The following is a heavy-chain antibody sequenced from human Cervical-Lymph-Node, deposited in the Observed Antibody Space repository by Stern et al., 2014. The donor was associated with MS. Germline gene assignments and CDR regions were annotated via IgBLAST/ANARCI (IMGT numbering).Heavy chain of an antibody. Sequence: EVQLLESGGGLVRPGGSLRLSCAASGLSFSLYSMNWVRQAPGKGLEWVSSISGSGSYIYYADSVKGRFTISRDNAKNSLYLQMNSLGADDTAVYYCAIPGGSSGWSGFYFDQWGQGTLVTVSS. CDR2: ISGSGSYI. J-gene: IGHJ4*02. CDR3: AIPGGSSGWSGFYFDQ. V-gene: IGHV3-21*01. CDR1: GLSFSLYS. D-gene: IGHD6-19*01.